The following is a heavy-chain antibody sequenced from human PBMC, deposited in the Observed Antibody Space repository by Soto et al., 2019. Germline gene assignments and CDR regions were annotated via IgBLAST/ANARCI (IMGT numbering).Heavy chain of an antibody. CDR3: SREAWTRHFDY. V-gene: IGHV4-59*01. Sequence: QVQLQESGPGLVKPSETLSLTCTVSGGSINNYFWNWIRQSPGKGLEWIGNIYSSGRTNYSPSLKSRFTMSVDTSKNQIHLNVTSVTAADAAIYFCSREAWTRHFDYLGRGTLVTGS. D-gene: IGHD1-1*01. CDR2: IYSSGRT. J-gene: IGHJ4*02. CDR1: GGSINNYF.